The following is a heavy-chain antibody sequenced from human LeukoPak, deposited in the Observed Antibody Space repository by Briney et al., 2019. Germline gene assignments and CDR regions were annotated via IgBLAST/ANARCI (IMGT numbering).Heavy chain of an antibody. D-gene: IGHD6-13*01. CDR1: GFTFSSYA. V-gene: IGHV3-30*04. CDR2: ISYDGSNK. CDR3: ARDSTPGIAAAGTLSPDFDY. J-gene: IGHJ4*02. Sequence: GGSLRLSCAASGFTFSSYAMHWVRQAPGKGLEWVAVISYDGSNKYYADSVKGRFTISRDNSKNTLYLQMNSLRAEDTAVYYCARDSTPGIAAAGTLSPDFDYWGQGTLVTVSS.